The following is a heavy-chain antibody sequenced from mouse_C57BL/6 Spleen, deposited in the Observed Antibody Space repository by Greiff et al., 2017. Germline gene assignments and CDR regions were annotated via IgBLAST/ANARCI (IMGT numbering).Heavy chain of an antibody. Sequence: EVQVVESGGGLVKPGGSLKLSCAASGFTFSSYTMSWVRQTPEKRLEWVATISGGGGNTYYPDSVKGRFTISRDNAKNTLYLQMSSLRSEDTALYYCARRYGNYWYFDVWGTGTTVTVSS. J-gene: IGHJ1*03. V-gene: IGHV5-9*01. CDR3: ARRYGNYWYFDV. D-gene: IGHD2-1*01. CDR2: ISGGGGNT. CDR1: GFTFSSYT.